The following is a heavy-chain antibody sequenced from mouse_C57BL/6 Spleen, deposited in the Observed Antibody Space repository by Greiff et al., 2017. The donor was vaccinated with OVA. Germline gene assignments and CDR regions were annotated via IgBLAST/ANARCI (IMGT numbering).Heavy chain of an antibody. J-gene: IGHJ4*01. D-gene: IGHD3-2*02. Sequence: QVQLQQPGAELVKPGASVKLSCKASGYTFTSYWMQWVKQRPGQGLEWIGEIDPSDSYTNYNQKFKGKATLTVDTSSSTAYMLLSSLTSEDSAVYYCAREGAAQARARAMDYWGQGTSVTVSS. CDR2: IDPSDSYT. CDR1: GYTFTSYW. CDR3: AREGAAQARARAMDY. V-gene: IGHV1-50*01.